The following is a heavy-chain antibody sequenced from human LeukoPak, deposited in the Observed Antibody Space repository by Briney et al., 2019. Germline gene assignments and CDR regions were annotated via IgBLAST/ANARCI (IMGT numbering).Heavy chain of an antibody. Sequence: GSLRLSCAASGFTFSIYSMNWVRQPPGKGLEWIGFIYYRGETSYSPSLQSRVTISVDTSKTQFSLKLKSVTAADTAVYFCARGGFVVGALDYWGQGTLVAVSS. CDR2: IYYRGET. CDR1: GFTFSIYS. J-gene: IGHJ4*02. CDR3: ARGGFVVGALDY. D-gene: IGHD2-21*01. V-gene: IGHV4-59*12.